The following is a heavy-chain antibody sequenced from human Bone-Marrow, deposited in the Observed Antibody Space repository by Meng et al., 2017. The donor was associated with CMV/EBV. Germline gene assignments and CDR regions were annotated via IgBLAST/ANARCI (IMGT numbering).Heavy chain of an antibody. CDR2: ISYDGSNK. CDR3: AKDYMFDY. V-gene: IGHV3-30*04. J-gene: IGHJ4*02. CDR1: GFTFSSYA. D-gene: IGHD3-10*01. Sequence: GEYLKISCAASGFTFSSYAMHWVRQAPGKGLEWVAVISYDGSNKYYADSVKGRFTISRDNSKNTLYLQMNSLRAEDTAVYYCAKDYMFDYWGQGTLVTVSS.